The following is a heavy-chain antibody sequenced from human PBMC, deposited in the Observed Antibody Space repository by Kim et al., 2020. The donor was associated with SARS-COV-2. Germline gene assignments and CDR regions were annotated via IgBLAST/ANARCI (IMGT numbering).Heavy chain of an antibody. CDR3: AKDLIHDRVRGFDY. Sequence: GGSLRLSCAASGFTFSSYAMSWVRQAPGKGLEWVSAISDSGTRTYYTDSVKGRFTIFRDNFNNMLYLQMNSLRVEDTAVYYCAKDLIHDRVRGFDYWGQGTLVTVSS. CDR1: GFTFSSYA. D-gene: IGHD3-10*01. CDR2: ISDSGTRT. V-gene: IGHV3-23*01. J-gene: IGHJ4*02.